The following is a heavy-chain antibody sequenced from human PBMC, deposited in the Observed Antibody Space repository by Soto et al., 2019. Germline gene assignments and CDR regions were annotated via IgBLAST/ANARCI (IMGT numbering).Heavy chain of an antibody. CDR3: ARRYGSAFDI. Sequence: PSETLSLTCSVSDGSMNGRSYYWSWIRQPPGKGLEWIGYIFYSGSTNYNPSLKSRVTISVDTSKNQFSLKLSSVTAADTAVYYCARRYGSAFDIWGHGTMVTVS. CDR2: IFYSGST. J-gene: IGHJ3*02. V-gene: IGHV4-61*01. CDR1: DGSMNGRSYY. D-gene: IGHD4-17*01.